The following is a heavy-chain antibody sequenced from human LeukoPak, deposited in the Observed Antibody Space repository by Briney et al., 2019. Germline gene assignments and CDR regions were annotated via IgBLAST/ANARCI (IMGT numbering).Heavy chain of an antibody. Sequence: PGGSLRLSCAASGFTFSSYAMHWVRQAPGKGLEWVAVISYDGSNKYYADSVKGRFTISRDNSKNTLYLQMNSLRAEDTAVYYCARDGPRNPIAVAYYYYGRDVWAQGTTVTVSS. J-gene: IGHJ6*02. D-gene: IGHD6-19*01. CDR3: ARDGPRNPIAVAYYYYGRDV. V-gene: IGHV3-30-3*01. CDR2: ISYDGSNK. CDR1: GFTFSSYA.